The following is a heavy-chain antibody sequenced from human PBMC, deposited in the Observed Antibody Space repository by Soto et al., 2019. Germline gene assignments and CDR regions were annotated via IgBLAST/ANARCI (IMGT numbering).Heavy chain of an antibody. CDR1: GFTFSTFW. V-gene: IGHV3-74*01. CDR2: INSDGSST. CDR3: ARDFEY. Sequence: EVQLVESGGGLVQPGGSLRLSCEASGFTFSTFWMHWVRQAPGKGLVWVSRINSDGSSTYYADSVKGRVTISRDNAKNTLYRPLSSLRPEDTAVYYCARDFEYWGQGTLVTVSS. J-gene: IGHJ4*02.